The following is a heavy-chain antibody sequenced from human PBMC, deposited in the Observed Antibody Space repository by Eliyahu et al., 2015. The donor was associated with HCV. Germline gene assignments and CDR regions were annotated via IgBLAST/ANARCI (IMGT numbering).Heavy chain of an antibody. CDR2: VSNTGST. CDR1: GASTRSYY. V-gene: IGHV4-59*01. CDR3: ARIKWGGASWDY. Sequence: QVQLQESGPGLVRPSETLSLTCTVSGASTRSYYWSWIRQPPGKGLEWXAYVSNTGSTHYNTSLESRVTMSMDTSKNELSLRLTSVTAADTAVYYCARIKWGGASWDYWGQGILVTVSS. J-gene: IGHJ4*02. D-gene: IGHD1-26*01.